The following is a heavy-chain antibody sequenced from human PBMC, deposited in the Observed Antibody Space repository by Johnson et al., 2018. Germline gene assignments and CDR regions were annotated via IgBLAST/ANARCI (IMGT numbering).Heavy chain of an antibody. CDR3: AKEGVMEWEYYGPFQY. CDR1: GFTFSSYG. Sequence: QVQLVESGGGVVQPGRSLRLSCAASGFTFSSYGMHWVRQAPGKGLAWVAVISYDGSNKYYADSVKGRFTISRDNSKNTLYLQMNSLRAEETAVYYWAKEGVMEWEYYGPFQYWGPGTLVTVSS. D-gene: IGHD1-26*01. J-gene: IGHJ1*01. V-gene: IGHV3-30*18. CDR2: ISYDGSNK.